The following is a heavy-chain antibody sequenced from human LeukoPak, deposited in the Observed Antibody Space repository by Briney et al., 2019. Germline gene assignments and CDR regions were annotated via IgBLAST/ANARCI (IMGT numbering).Heavy chain of an antibody. V-gene: IGHV3-23*01. Sequence: SGGSLRLSCAASGFTFSHYAMSWVRQAPGKGLEWVSAISGSGGTTYYADSVKGRFTFSRDNSKNTLYLQMNSLRAEDTAVYYCAKDSAVTSAYNWFDPWGRGTLVTVSS. J-gene: IGHJ5*02. CDR2: ISGSGGTT. CDR3: AKDSAVTSAYNWFDP. D-gene: IGHD4-17*01. CDR1: GFTFSHYA.